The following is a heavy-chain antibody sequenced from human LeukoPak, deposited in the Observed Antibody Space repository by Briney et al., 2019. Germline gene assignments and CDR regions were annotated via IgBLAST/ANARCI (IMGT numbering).Heavy chain of an antibody. CDR3: ARVSPQDSSIQYYYYMDV. Sequence: ASVKVSCKASGYTFTSYGISWVRQAPGQGLEWMGWISAYNGNTNYAQKLQGRVTMTTDTSTSTAYMELRSLRSDDTAVYYCARVSPQDSSIQYYYYMDVWGKGTTVTVSS. V-gene: IGHV1-18*01. CDR2: ISAYNGNT. D-gene: IGHD4-11*01. J-gene: IGHJ6*03. CDR1: GYTFTSYG.